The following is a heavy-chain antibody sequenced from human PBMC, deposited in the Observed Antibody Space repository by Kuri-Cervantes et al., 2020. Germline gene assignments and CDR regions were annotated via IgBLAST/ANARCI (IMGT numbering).Heavy chain of an antibody. D-gene: IGHD3-16*01. V-gene: IGHV4-39*02. Sequence: SETLSLTCTVSGGSISSSSYYWGWIRQPPGKGLEWIGSIYYSGSTYYNPSLKSRVTISVDTSKNQSSLKLSSVTAADTAVYYCARDGGFMFDYYAQGTLVTVSS. J-gene: IGHJ4*02. CDR1: GGSISSSSYY. CDR2: IYYSGST. CDR3: ARDGGFMFDY.